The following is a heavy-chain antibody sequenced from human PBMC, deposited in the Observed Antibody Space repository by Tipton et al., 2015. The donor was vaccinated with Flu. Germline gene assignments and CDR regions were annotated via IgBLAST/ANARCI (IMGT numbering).Heavy chain of an antibody. CDR3: ARDPRGRYFDL. CDR1: GYTFTSYY. Sequence: QLVQSGAEVKKPGASVKVSCKASGYTFTSYYVHWVRQAPGQGLEWMGIINPSGGSTSYAQKFQGRVTMTRDTSTSTVYMELSSLRSEDTAVYYCARDPRGRYFDLWGRGTLVTVSS. J-gene: IGHJ2*01. CDR2: INPSGGST. V-gene: IGHV1-46*01.